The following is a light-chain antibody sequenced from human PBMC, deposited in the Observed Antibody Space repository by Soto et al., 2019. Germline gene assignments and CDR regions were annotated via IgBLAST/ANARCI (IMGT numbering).Light chain of an antibody. J-gene: IGKJ1*01. Sequence: EIVLTRSPCTLSLSLWERSTLSFGASQSVSNNYLAWYQQKPGQAPRLLIYGASSRATGIPARFSGSGSGTDFTLTISSLEPEDFAVYYCQQRSNWQWTFGQGTKVDIK. CDR2: GAS. CDR1: QSVSNNY. CDR3: QQRSNWQWT. V-gene: IGKV3D-20*02.